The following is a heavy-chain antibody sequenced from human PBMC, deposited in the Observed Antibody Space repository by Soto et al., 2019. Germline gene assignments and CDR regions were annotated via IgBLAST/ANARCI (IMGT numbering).Heavy chain of an antibody. J-gene: IGHJ6*02. CDR2: IHKTGST. Sequence: QVQLQESGPGLVKPSQTLSLTCSVSGGSMSSGYYYWTWIRPHPGKGLEWIGYIHKTGSTYYNPSLKSRVSFSIDTSKNQFSLNLSSVTAADTAVYYCASSKSRGSGTSTFYYYGMDVWGQGTTVTVSS. CDR1: GGSMSSGYYY. V-gene: IGHV4-31*03. CDR3: ASSKSRGSGTSTFYYYGMDV. D-gene: IGHD3-10*01.